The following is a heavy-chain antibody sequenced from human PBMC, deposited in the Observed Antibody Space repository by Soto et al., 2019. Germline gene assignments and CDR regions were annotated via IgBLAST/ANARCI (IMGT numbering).Heavy chain of an antibody. D-gene: IGHD4-17*01. CDR3: ARDPNDYGDYFDAFDI. J-gene: IGHJ3*02. Sequence: EVQLVESGGGLVQPGGSLRLSCAASGFTFSSYSMNWVRQAPGKGLEWVSYISSSGSTIYYADSVKGRFTISRDNAKNSLYLQMNSLRAEDTAVYYCARDPNDYGDYFDAFDIWGQGTMVTVSS. CDR1: GFTFSSYS. CDR2: ISSSGSTI. V-gene: IGHV3-48*04.